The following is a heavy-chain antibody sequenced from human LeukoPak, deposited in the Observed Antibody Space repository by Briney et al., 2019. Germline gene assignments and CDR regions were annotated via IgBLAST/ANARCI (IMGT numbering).Heavy chain of an antibody. CDR1: GFTVSSNY. CDR3: AKDLGIAARPNLFDY. V-gene: IGHV3-66*02. CDR2: IYSGGST. D-gene: IGHD6-6*01. J-gene: IGHJ4*02. Sequence: PGGSLRLSCAASGFTVSSNYMSWVRQAPGKGLEWVSVIYSGGSTYYADSVKGRFTISRDNSKNTLYLQMNSLRAEDTAVYYCAKDLGIAARPNLFDYWGQGTLVTVSS.